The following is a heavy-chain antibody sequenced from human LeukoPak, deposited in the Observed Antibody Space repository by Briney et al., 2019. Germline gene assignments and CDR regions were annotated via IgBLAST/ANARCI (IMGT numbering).Heavy chain of an antibody. V-gene: IGHV4-39*07. Sequence: SETLSLTCTVSGGSISSSSYYWGWIRQPPGKGLEWIGSIYHSGSTYYNPSLKSRVTISVDTSKNQFSLKLSSVTAADTAVYYCAREDDEDIVLMLDWGQGTLVTVSS. J-gene: IGHJ4*02. CDR2: IYHSGST. D-gene: IGHD2-8*01. CDR3: AREDDEDIVLMLD. CDR1: GGSISSSSYY.